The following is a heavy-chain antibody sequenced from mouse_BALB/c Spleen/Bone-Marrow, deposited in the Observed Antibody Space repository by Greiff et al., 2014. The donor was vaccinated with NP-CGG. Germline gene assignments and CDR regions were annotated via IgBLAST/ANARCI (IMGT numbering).Heavy chain of an antibody. CDR2: INPYNDGT. CDR1: GYTFTSYA. D-gene: IGHD2-14*01. V-gene: IGHV1-14*01. Sequence: EVQLQQSGPELVKPGASVKMSCKAFGYTFTSYAMHWVKQKPGQGLEWIGYINPYNDGTKYNEKFKGMATLTSDRSSSTAYMELSSLTSEDSAVYYCAKGGNYRYDFDYWGQGTTLTVSS. J-gene: IGHJ2*01. CDR3: AKGGNYRYDFDY.